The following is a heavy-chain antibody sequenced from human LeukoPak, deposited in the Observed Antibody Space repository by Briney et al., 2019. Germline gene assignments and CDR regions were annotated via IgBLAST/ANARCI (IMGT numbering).Heavy chain of an antibody. Sequence: ASVKVSCKASGYTFTDYYMHWVRQAPGQGLEWMGWINPNSGGTNYAETFQGRVTMTRDTSINTAYMEVSRLRSDDTAVYYCARALRTTAESDSWGQGTLVSVSS. V-gene: IGHV1-2*02. CDR3: ARALRTTAESDS. CDR2: INPNSGGT. CDR1: GYTFTDYY. D-gene: IGHD4-17*01. J-gene: IGHJ4*02.